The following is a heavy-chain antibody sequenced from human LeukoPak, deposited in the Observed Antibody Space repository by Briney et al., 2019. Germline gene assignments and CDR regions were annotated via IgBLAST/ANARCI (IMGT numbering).Heavy chain of an antibody. V-gene: IGHV3-53*01. J-gene: IGHJ6*04. CDR3: ARVLYILRYFDY. CDR2: IYSDGST. CDR1: GFTFSTFT. D-gene: IGHD3-9*01. Sequence: GGSLRLSCVVSGFTFSTFTMNWVRQAPGKGLEWVSVIYSDGSTYYADSVKGRFTISRDNSKYTLYLQMNSLRAEDTAVYYCARVLYILRYFDYWGKGTTVTISS.